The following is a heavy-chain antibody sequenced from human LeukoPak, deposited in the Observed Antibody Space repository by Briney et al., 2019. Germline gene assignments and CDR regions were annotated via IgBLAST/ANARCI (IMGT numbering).Heavy chain of an antibody. D-gene: IGHD6-19*01. J-gene: IGHJ4*02. Sequence: GGSLRLSCAASGFPLSSYAMSWVRQAPGKGLEWVSATSSSDAGTYYADSVRGRFTISRDNSKNTLYLQMNSLRAEDTAVYYCAKDLRGIAVAGDLDYWGQGTLVTVSS. V-gene: IGHV3-23*01. CDR2: TSSSDAGT. CDR1: GFPLSSYA. CDR3: AKDLRGIAVAGDLDY.